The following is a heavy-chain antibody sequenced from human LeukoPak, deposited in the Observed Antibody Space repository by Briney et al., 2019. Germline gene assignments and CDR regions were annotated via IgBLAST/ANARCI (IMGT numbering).Heavy chain of an antibody. CDR2: INTDGSST. CDR1: GFTFSNYW. V-gene: IGHV3-74*01. J-gene: IGHJ4*02. CDR3: ASRISSGNYFFDY. D-gene: IGHD1-26*01. Sequence: HPGGSLRLSCAASGFTFSNYWMFWVRQVPGKGLVWVSRINTDGSSTTYADSVKGRFTISRDNAKNTLYLQMNSLRADDTAVYYCASRISSGNYFFDYWGQGTLVTVSS.